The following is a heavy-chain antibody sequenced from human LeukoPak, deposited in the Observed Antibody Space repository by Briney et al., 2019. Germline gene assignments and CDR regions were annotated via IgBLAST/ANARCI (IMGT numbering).Heavy chain of an antibody. CDR2: IYYSGST. V-gene: IGHV4-39*07. D-gene: IGHD3-22*01. J-gene: IGHJ4*02. Sequence: SETLSLTCTVSGGSISSSSYYWGWIRQPPGKGLEWIGSIYYSGSTYYNPSLKSRVTISVDTSKNQFSLKLSSVTAADTAVYYCARIPRKQYYYDSSGYYGICYWGQGTLVTVSS. CDR3: ARIPRKQYYYDSSGYYGICY. CDR1: GGSISSSSYY.